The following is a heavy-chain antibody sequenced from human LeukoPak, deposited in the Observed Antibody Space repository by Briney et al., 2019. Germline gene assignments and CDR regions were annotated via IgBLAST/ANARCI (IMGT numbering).Heavy chain of an antibody. CDR2: INHSGST. CDR3: ARGGVRSGWPTNPYNWFDP. V-gene: IGHV4-34*01. J-gene: IGHJ5*02. Sequence: SETLSLTCAVYGGSFSGYYWSWIRQPPGKGLEWIGEINHSGSTNYNPSLKSRVTISVDTSKNQFSLKLSSVTAADTAVYYCARGGVRSGWPTNPYNWFDPWGQGTLVTVSS. CDR1: GGSFSGYY. D-gene: IGHD6-19*01.